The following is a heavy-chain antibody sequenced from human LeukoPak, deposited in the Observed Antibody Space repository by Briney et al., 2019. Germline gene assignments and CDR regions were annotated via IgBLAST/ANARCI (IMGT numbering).Heavy chain of an antibody. CDR3: AKDGVGDSSGYYLLEH. CDR1: GFTFTSYA. J-gene: IGHJ1*01. CDR2: MCVSGGST. V-gene: IGHV3-23*01. D-gene: IGHD3-22*01. Sequence: GGSLRLSCAASGFTFTSYAMSWVRQAPGKGLEWVSAMCVSGGSTYYADSVKGRFTVSRDNSKNTLYLEMKSLRDEDTAVYYCAKDGVGDSSGYYLLEHWGQGTLVTVSS.